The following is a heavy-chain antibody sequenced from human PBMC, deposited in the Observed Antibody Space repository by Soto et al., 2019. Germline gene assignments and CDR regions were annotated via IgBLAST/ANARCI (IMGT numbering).Heavy chain of an antibody. CDR3: ATQSYSNSGAYYYYAMDV. CDR2: ICQIGST. D-gene: IGHD4-4*01. V-gene: IGHV4-30-2*01. J-gene: IGHJ6*02. Sequence: SLSLTGAVSGGSISSGGYSWSCILQPPGKRLEWIGYICQIGSTYYNPSLKSRVTISVDRSRNQFSLKLSSVTAADTAVYFCATQSYSNSGAYYYYAMDVWGQGTMVTVSS. CDR1: GGSISSGGYS.